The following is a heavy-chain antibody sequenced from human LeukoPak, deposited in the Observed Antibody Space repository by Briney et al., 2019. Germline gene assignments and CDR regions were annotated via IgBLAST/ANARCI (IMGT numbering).Heavy chain of an antibody. CDR1: GGSISSYY. CDR2: IYYSGST. V-gene: IGHV4-59*08. Sequence: NTSETLSLTCTVSGGSISSYYWSWNRQPPGKGLEWIGYIYYSGSTNYNPSLKSRVTISVDTSKNQFSLKLSSVTAADTAVYYCARRSYGDVPPDYWGQGTLVTVSS. J-gene: IGHJ4*02. D-gene: IGHD4-17*01. CDR3: ARRSYGDVPPDY.